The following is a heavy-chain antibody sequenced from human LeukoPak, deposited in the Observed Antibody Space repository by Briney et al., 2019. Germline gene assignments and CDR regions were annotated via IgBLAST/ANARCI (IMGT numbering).Heavy chain of an antibody. Sequence: GGSLRLSCAASVFTFSSYAMRWVRQAPGKGLEWVSAISGSGGSTYYPDSVKGRFTISRDNSKNTLYLQMNSLISEDTAVYYCANMGRRFLEWLLDYWGQGTLVTVSS. D-gene: IGHD3-3*01. CDR2: ISGSGGST. J-gene: IGHJ4*02. CDR3: ANMGRRFLEWLLDY. CDR1: VFTFSSYA. V-gene: IGHV3-23*01.